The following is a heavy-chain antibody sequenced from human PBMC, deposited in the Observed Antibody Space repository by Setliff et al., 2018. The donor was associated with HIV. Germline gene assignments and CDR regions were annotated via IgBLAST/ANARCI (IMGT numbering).Heavy chain of an antibody. Sequence: SETLSLTCAVYGGSFSGYHWNWIRQFPGRGLEWIGEINHTGNTQYNPSLKSRVTMSEETSKNQFSLKLKSVTAADTAIYFCARGKGGLVGPADFDYWGPGTRVTVSS. CDR3: ARGKGGLVGPADFDY. CDR2: INHTGNT. CDR1: GGSFSGYH. J-gene: IGHJ4*02. D-gene: IGHD1-26*01. V-gene: IGHV4-34*01.